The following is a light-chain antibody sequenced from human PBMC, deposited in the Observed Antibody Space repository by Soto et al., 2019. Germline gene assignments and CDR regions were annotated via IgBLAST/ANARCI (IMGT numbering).Light chain of an antibody. CDR3: QQRSNWLIT. V-gene: IGKV3-11*01. CDR2: DAS. CDR1: QSVSIY. J-gene: IGKJ5*01. Sequence: EVVLTQSPATLSLPPGERATLSCRASQSVSIYLAWYQQKPGQAPRLLIYDASKRATGIPARFSGSGSGTDFTLTISRLEPEDFALYYCQQRSNWLITLGQGTRLEIK.